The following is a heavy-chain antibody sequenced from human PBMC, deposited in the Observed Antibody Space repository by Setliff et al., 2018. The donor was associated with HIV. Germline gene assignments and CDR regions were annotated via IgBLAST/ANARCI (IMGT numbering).Heavy chain of an antibody. CDR3: ASSRRGSYAIDN. J-gene: IGHJ4*02. CDR1: GYTFTSYY. V-gene: IGHV1-46*01. Sequence: ASVKVSCKASGYTFTSYYLHWLRQAPGQGLEWMGISYPGDGRTQYAQKFQGRVSITTDESTSTAYMELTSLKSEDTAVYYCASSRRGSYAIDNWGQGTLVTVSS. CDR2: SYPGDGRT. D-gene: IGHD3-16*01.